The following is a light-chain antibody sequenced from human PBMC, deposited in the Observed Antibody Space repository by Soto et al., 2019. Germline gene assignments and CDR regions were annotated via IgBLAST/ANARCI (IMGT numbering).Light chain of an antibody. V-gene: IGKV3-20*01. CDR3: QQYESYPRT. Sequence: EIVLAQSPGILSLSPGARASLPCGATPQSTSSFLAWYQQKPGQAPRLLIYAASSRHSGIPDRFSGTGSATDFTLTINRLQPEDFAMYYCQQYESYPRTFGQGTRLDIK. J-gene: IGKJ5*01. CDR1: PQSTSSF. CDR2: AAS.